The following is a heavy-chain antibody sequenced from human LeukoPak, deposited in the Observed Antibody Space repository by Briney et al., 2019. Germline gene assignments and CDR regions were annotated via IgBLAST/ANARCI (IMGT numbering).Heavy chain of an antibody. D-gene: IGHD5-24*01. CDR1: GFTFSTHT. CDR2: ICGGSDCT. CDR3: ARGPFSRDNFGY. J-gene: IGHJ4*02. V-gene: IGHV3-23*01. Sequence: GGSLRLSCAASGFTFSTHTMSWVRQAPGKGLEWVSAICGGSDCTYYADSVKGRFSISRDNAKNSLFLQMSSLRAEDTAIYYCARGPFSRDNFGYWGQGTLVTVSS.